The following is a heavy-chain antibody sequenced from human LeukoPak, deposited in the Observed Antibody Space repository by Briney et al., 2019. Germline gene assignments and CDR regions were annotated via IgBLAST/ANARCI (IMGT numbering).Heavy chain of an antibody. V-gene: IGHV4-59*01. CDR1: GGSISSYY. CDR3: ARSSGAYRSFDY. D-gene: IGHD1-26*01. CDR2: IYYSGTT. Sequence: PSETLSLTCTVSGGSISSYYWSWIRQPPGKGLEWIGYIYYSGTTDHNPSLKNRVTISVDTSNNQFSLRVSSVTAADTAVYYCARSSGAYRSFDYWGQGTLVPVSS. J-gene: IGHJ4*02.